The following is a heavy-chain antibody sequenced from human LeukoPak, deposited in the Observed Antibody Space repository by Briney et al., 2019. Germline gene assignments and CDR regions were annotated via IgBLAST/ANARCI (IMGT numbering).Heavy chain of an antibody. D-gene: IGHD5-18*01. V-gene: IGHV3-11*01. CDR2: ISSSGSK. CDR1: GFTFSSYA. Sequence: GGPLRLSCAASGFTFSSYAMSWIRQAPGKGLEWVSYISSSGSKYSSESVKGRFTISRDNAKNSLYLQMSSLRAEDTAVYYCARIFIGYSYGLDYWGQGTLVTVSS. CDR3: ARIFIGYSYGLDY. J-gene: IGHJ4*02.